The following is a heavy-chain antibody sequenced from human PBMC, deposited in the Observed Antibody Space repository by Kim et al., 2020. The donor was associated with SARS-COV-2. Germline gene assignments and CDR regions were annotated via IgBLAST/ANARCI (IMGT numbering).Heavy chain of an antibody. V-gene: IGHV3-30*18. D-gene: IGHD1-26*01. CDR1: GFTFSSYG. CDR3: AKGNGSYRSWFDP. CDR2: ISYDGSNK. Sequence: GGSLRLSCAASGFTFSSYGMHWVRQAPGKGLEWVAVISYDGSNKYYADSVKGRFTISRDNSKKTLYLQMNSLRAEDTAVYYCAKGNGSYRSWFDPWGQGTLVTVSS. J-gene: IGHJ5*02.